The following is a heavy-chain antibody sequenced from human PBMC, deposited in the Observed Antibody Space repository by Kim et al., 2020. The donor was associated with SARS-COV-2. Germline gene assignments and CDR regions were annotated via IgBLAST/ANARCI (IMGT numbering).Heavy chain of an antibody. J-gene: IGHJ6*02. D-gene: IGHD3-10*01. CDR3: AKGGGFGVYGMDV. V-gene: IGHV3-23*01. Sequence: ADAGKGLYTSSRDNAKNTLYLQMNSLRAEDTAVYYCAKGGGFGVYGMDVWGQGTTVTVSS.